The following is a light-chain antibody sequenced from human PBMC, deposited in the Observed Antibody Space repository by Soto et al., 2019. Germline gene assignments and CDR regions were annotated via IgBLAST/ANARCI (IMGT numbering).Light chain of an antibody. CDR3: SSYTRSSTLV. J-gene: IGLJ2*01. V-gene: IGLV2-14*01. CDR1: SSDVGGYNY. Sequence: QSVLTQPASVSGSPGQSITISCTGTSSDVGGYNYVSWYQQHPGKAPKLMIYDVSNRPSGVSNRFSGSKSGNTASLTISGLQAEDEDDYYCSSYTRSSTLVFGGGTKLTVL. CDR2: DVS.